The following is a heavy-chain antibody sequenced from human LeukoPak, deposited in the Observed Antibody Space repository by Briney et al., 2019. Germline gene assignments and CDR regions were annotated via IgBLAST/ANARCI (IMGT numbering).Heavy chain of an antibody. Sequence: SQTLSLTCAISGDSVSSNSAAWNWIRQSPSRGLEWLGRTYYRSKWYNDYAVSVKSRITINPDTSKNQFSLQLNSVTPEDTAVYYCARDQGYSSGWSDRFDYWGQGTLVTVSS. CDR3: ARDQGYSSGWSDRFDY. CDR2: TYYRSKWYN. V-gene: IGHV6-1*01. D-gene: IGHD6-19*01. J-gene: IGHJ4*02. CDR1: GDSVSSNSAA.